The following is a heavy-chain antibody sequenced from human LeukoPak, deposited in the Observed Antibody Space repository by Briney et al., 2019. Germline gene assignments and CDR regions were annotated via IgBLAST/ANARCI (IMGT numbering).Heavy chain of an antibody. CDR1: GYNFANTW. CDR2: FYPGDFDT. Sequence: PGESLKISCKGSGYNFANTWIAWVRQMPGKGLEWMGIFYPGDFDTRYSPSFQGQVTISADKSINTAYLQWSSLTASDTAMYYCAGSPTGLYFDFWGQGTLVTVSS. CDR3: AGSPTGLYFDF. J-gene: IGHJ4*02. D-gene: IGHD1-1*01. V-gene: IGHV5-51*01.